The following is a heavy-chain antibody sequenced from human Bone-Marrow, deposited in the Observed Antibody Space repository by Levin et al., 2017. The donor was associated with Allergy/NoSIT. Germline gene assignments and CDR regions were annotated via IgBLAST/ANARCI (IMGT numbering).Heavy chain of an antibody. V-gene: IGHV1-69*05. J-gene: IGHJ5*02. Sequence: ASVKVSCKASGGNFNRYTFSWVRQAPGQGLEWMGGIVPIFGATNYAPKFQGRVTITRDDSTTTAYMELRNLRSEDTAIYYCAKDCGDVTGESCDPWGQGTLVTVSS. D-gene: IGHD7-27*01. CDR3: AKDCGDVTGESCDP. CDR1: GGNFNRYT. CDR2: IVPIFGAT.